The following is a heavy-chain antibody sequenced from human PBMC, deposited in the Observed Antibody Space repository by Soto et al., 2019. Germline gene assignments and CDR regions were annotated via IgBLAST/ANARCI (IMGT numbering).Heavy chain of an antibody. CDR2: IIPILGIA. V-gene: IGHV1-69*04. CDR3: ARDGGAVPGDPGNNKDV. D-gene: IGHD6-19*01. CDR1: GGTFSSYT. J-gene: IGHJ6*03. Sequence: ASGKVSCKASGGTFSSYTISWVRQAPGQGLEWMGRIIPILGIANYAQKFQGRVTITADKSTSTAYMELSSLRSEDTAVYYCARDGGAVPGDPGNNKDVWGKGTTVTVSS.